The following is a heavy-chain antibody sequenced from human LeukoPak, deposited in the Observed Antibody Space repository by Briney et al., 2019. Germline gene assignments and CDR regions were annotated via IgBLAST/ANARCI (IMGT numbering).Heavy chain of an antibody. D-gene: IGHD2-2*01. CDR1: GFTFSSYS. CDR3: ATPDIVVVPAAKEASNYYGMHV. V-gene: IGHV3-21*01. Sequence: PGGSLRLSCAASGFTFSSYSMNWVRQAPGKGLEWVSSISSSSSYIYYADSVKGRFTISRDNAKNSLYLQMNSLRAEDTAVYYCATPDIVVVPAAKEASNYYGMHVWGQGTTVTVSS. CDR2: ISSSSSYI. J-gene: IGHJ6*02.